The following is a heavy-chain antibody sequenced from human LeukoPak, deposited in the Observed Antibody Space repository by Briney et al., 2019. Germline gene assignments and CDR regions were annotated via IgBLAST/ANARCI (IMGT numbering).Heavy chain of an antibody. CDR3: AGSLYSGGRLGY. Sequence: GASVKVSCRASGYTFTNYAFGWVRQAPGQGLEWMGWISGYNGKTNYAQKFQGRVDMTIDTSTSTVYMELRSLRPDDTAVYYCAGSLYSGGRLGYWGQGTLVTVSS. CDR2: ISGYNGKT. D-gene: IGHD6-19*01. V-gene: IGHV1-18*01. CDR1: GYTFTNYA. J-gene: IGHJ4*02.